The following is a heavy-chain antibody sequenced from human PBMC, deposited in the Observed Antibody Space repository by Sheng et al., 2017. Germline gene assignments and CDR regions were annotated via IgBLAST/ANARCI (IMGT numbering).Heavy chain of an antibody. V-gene: IGHV4-34*01. Sequence: QVQLQQWGAGLLKPSETLSLTCAVYGGSFSGYYWSWIRQPPGKGLEWIGEINHSGSTNYNPSLKSRVTISVDTSKNQFSLKLSSVTAADTAVYYCARVIYCSSTSCYYYYYGMDVWGQGTTVTVSS. D-gene: IGHD2-2*01. J-gene: IGHJ6*02. CDR2: INHSGST. CDR1: GGSFSGYY. CDR3: ARVIYCSSTSCYYYYYGMDV.